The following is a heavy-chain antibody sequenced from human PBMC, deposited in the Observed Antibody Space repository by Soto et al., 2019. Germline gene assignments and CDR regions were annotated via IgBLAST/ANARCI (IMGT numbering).Heavy chain of an antibody. D-gene: IGHD3-22*01. CDR3: ETPYYSDNPYFDS. V-gene: IGHV3-33*01. CDR2: IWNDGSNK. J-gene: IGHJ4*02. CDR1: GFTFTSYG. Sequence: XGSLRLSCAASGFTFTSYGIHGVRQAPGKGLEWVAVIWNDGSNKYYADSVKGRFTISRDDFKNTLYLQMNSLRAEDTAVYYCETPYYSDNPYFDSWGQGALVTVSS.